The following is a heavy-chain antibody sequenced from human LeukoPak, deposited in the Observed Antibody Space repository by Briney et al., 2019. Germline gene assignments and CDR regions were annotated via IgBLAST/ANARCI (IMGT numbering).Heavy chain of an antibody. CDR3: ERGLSRSRAFDI. CDR1: GYTFTSYD. D-gene: IGHD2/OR15-2a*01. V-gene: IGHV1-8*01. J-gene: IGHJ3*02. CDR2: MNPNSGNT. Sequence: ASVKVFCKASGYTFTSYDINRVRQATGQRLEWMGWMNPNSGNTGYAQKFQGRVTMNRNTCISTAYMELSSVRSEDTAVYYCERGLSRSRAFDIWGQGTMVTVSS.